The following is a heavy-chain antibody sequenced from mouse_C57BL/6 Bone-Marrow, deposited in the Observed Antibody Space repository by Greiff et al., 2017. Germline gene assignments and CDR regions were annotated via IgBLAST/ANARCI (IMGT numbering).Heavy chain of an antibody. CDR1: GFSLTSYG. Sequence: QVQLKQSGPGLVAPSQSLSITCTVSGFSLTSYGVSWVRQPPGKGLEWLGVIWGDGSTNYHSALISRLSICKANSKCQVFLKLNSLQTDNTATDDCAKANCDSSNDYYAMDYWGKGTSVTVSS. J-gene: IGHJ4*01. CDR2: IWGDGST. V-gene: IGHV2-3*01. D-gene: IGHD1-1*01. CDR3: AKANCDSSNDYYAMDY.